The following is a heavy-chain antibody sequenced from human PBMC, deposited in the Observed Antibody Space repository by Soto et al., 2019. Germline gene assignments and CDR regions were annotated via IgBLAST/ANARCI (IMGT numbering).Heavy chain of an antibody. V-gene: IGHV3-23*01. J-gene: IGHJ4*02. CDR2: ISGSGGST. CDR1: GFTFSSYA. CDR3: LTIFGVVITRIVDY. Sequence: GGSLRLSCAASGFTFSSYAMSWVRQSPGKGLEWVSAISGSGGSTYYADSVKGRFTISRDNSKNTLYLQMNSLRAEDTAVYYCLTIFGVVITRIVDYWGQGTLVTVSS. D-gene: IGHD3-3*01.